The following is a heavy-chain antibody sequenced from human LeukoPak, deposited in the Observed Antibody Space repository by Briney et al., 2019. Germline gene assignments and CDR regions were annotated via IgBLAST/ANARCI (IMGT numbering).Heavy chain of an antibody. V-gene: IGHV3-23*01. CDR1: GFTFSSYA. Sequence: GGSLRLSCAASGFTFSSYAMSWVRQAPGKGLEWVSAISGSGGSTYYADSVKGRFTISRDNSENTLYLQMNSLRAEDTAVYYCAKGRLTATRYWSFDLWGRGTLVSVSS. J-gene: IGHJ2*01. CDR3: AKGRLTATRYWSFDL. D-gene: IGHD4-17*01. CDR2: ISGSGGST.